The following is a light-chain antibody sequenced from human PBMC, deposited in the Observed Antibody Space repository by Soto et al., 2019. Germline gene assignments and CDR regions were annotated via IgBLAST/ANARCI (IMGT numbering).Light chain of an antibody. V-gene: IGKV1-39*01. CDR1: QDIRRY. Sequence: DIQMTQSPSSLSASVGDSVTITCRASQDIRRYLNWYQHKSGKAPNLLIYGTSSLQSGVQSRFSGSGSGAGCALTITNLQPEDFATYYCQETYSIPCTFRQGTKLEIK. J-gene: IGKJ2*02. CDR3: QETYSIPCT. CDR2: GTS.